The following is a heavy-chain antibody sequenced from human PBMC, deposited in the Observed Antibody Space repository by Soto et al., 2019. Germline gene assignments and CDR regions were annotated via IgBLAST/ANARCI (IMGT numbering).Heavy chain of an antibody. Sequence: ASVKVSCKASGGTFSSYTISWVRQAPGQGLEWMGRIIPILGIANYAQKFQGRVTITADKSTSTAYMELSSLRSEDTAVYYCARDEGYCSGGSCYPAWYFQHWGQGTLVTVSS. J-gene: IGHJ1*01. D-gene: IGHD2-15*01. CDR3: ARDEGYCSGGSCYPAWYFQH. V-gene: IGHV1-69*04. CDR2: IIPILGIA. CDR1: GGTFSSYT.